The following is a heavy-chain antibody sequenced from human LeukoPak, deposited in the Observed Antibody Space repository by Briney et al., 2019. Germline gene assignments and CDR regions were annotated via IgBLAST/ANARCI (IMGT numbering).Heavy chain of an antibody. D-gene: IGHD6-13*01. CDR3: ATPLDSTTWYVFDY. CDR1: GFTFSTYT. V-gene: IGHV3-21*01. J-gene: IGHJ4*02. Sequence: GGSLRLSCAASGFTFSTYTMNWVRQSPGKGLEWVSSITSDSTYIYYADSMKGRFTISRDNAKNSLYLHMNTLRAEDTAVYYCATPLDSTTWYVFDYWGQGTLVTVSS. CDR2: ITSDSTYI.